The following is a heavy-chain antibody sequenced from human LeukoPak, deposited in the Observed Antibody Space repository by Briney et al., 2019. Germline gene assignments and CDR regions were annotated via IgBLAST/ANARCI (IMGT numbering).Heavy chain of an antibody. V-gene: IGHV4-4*07. J-gene: IGHJ4*02. CDR2: IYTSGST. Sequence: SSQTLSLTCTVSGGSISSYYWSWIRQPAGKGLEWIGRIYTSGSTNYNPSLKSRVTMSVDTSKNQFSLKLSSVTAADAAVYYCARVTHDYTLDYWGQGTLVTVSS. CDR1: GGSISSYY. CDR3: ARVTHDYTLDY. D-gene: IGHD4-11*01.